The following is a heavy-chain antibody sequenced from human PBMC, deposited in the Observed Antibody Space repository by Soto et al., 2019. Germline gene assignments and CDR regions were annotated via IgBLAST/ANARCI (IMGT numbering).Heavy chain of an antibody. CDR3: ARDKVNGYDSTPFDY. CDR1: GFTFSSYN. J-gene: IGHJ4*02. V-gene: IGHV3-48*02. D-gene: IGHD5-12*01. CDR2: ISIGSGAK. Sequence: EVQLVESGGGLVQPAGSLRLSCAASGFTFSSYNMNWVRQAPGKGLEWISYISIGSGAKYYADSVKGRFTISRDNAKNSLYLQMNSLRDEDSAVYYCARDKVNGYDSTPFDYWGQGTLVTVSS.